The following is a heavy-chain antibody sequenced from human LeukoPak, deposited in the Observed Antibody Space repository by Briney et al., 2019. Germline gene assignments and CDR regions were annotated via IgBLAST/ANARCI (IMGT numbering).Heavy chain of an antibody. CDR1: GFIFSSYA. CDR3: AKSLRYSSSPNH. V-gene: IGHV3-23*01. J-gene: IGHJ5*02. CDR2: ISGSGGST. D-gene: IGHD6-13*01. Sequence: PGGSLRLSCAASGFIFSSYAMSWVRQAPGKGLEWVSAISGSGGSTYYADSVKGRFTISRDNSKNTLYLQMNSLRAEDTAVYYCAKSLRYSSSPNHWGQGTLVTVSS.